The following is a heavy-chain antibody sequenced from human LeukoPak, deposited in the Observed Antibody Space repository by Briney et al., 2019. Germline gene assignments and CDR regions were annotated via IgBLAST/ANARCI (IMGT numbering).Heavy chain of an antibody. V-gene: IGHV4-4*07. D-gene: IGHD6-19*01. J-gene: IGHJ4*02. CDR1: GGSISSYY. CDR3: ARDRDSSGWLGSWTSTPQCYFDY. Sequence: SETLSLTCTVSGGSISSYYWSWIRQPGRKGLEWIGRIYTSESTNYNPSLKSRVTMSVDTSKNQFSLKLSSVTAADTAMYYCARDRDSSGWLGSWTSTPQCYFDYWGQETLVTVSS. CDR2: IYTSEST.